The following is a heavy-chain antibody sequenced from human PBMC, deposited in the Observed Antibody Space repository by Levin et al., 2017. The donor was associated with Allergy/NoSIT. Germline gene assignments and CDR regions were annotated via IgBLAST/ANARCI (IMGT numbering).Heavy chain of an antibody. CDR1: EFSFSGYA. CDR3: AIDVLHLYNWNGANHY. Sequence: PGGSLRLSCKGSEFSFSGYAMTWVRQAPGKGLERVAGISGSGGNTNYADKVKGRFTISRDNSKSTLYLQMNSLRFDDTGVYYCAIDVLHLYNWNGANHYWGQGTRVTVSS. V-gene: IGHV3-23*01. CDR2: ISGSGGNT. J-gene: IGHJ4*02. D-gene: IGHD1-20*01.